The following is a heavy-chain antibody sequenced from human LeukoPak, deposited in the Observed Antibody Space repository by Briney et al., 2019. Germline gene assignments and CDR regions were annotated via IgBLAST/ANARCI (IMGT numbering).Heavy chain of an antibody. D-gene: IGHD6-13*01. J-gene: IGHJ5*02. V-gene: IGHV1-2*02. CDR2: INPNNGGT. CDR1: GYTFTGYF. Sequence: ASVKVSCKASGYTFTGYFIHWVRQAPGQGLEYMGWINPNNGGTDFAQKFQGRVTMTRDTSISTAYMELTRLRSDDTAVYYCAKNNSWSPNWFDPWGQGTPVTVSS. CDR3: AKNNSWSPNWFDP.